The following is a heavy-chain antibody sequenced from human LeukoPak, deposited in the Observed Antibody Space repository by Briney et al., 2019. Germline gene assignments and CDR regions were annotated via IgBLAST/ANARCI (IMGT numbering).Heavy chain of an antibody. Sequence: GGSLRLSCAASGFTFSDYYMTWIRQAPGKGLEWISFISSSGDSLYYADSVEGRFTISRDNAQSSVYLQMNSLRAEDTAVYYCAREVVIVPDYYYYGLDVWGQGTTVTVSS. V-gene: IGHV3-11*01. J-gene: IGHJ6*02. CDR3: AREVVIVPDYYYYGLDV. CDR2: ISSSGDSL. CDR1: GFTFSDYY. D-gene: IGHD2/OR15-2a*01.